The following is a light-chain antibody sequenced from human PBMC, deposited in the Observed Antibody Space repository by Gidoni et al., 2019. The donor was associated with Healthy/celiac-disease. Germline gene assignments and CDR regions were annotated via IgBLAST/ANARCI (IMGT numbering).Light chain of an antibody. CDR3: QSYDSSLIV. V-gene: IGLV1-40*01. Sequence: SVLPQPPSVSGAPGQSVTISCPGSSSNIGAGYDVHWYQQITGTAPKLLIYGNSNRPSGAPDRFSGSKSGTSASRAIIGLQAEDEDDYYGQSYDSSLIVFGGGTKMTVL. J-gene: IGLJ3*02. CDR1: SSNIGAGYD. CDR2: GNS.